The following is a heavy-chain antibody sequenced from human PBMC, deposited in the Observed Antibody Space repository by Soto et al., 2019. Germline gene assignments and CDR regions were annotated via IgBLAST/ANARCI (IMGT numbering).Heavy chain of an antibody. D-gene: IGHD2-15*01. CDR2: ISSTTNYI. V-gene: IGHV3-21*06. CDR3: ARDQVDCSGGSCYPGLYYYYGMDV. CDR1: GFTFTRYS. J-gene: IGHJ6*02. Sequence: PGGSLRLSCAASGFTFTRYSMNWVRQAPGKGLEWVSSISSTTNYIYYGDSMKGRFTISRDNAKNSLYLGMNSLRAEDTAVYYCARDQVDCSGGSCYPGLYYYYGMDVWGQGTTVTVSS.